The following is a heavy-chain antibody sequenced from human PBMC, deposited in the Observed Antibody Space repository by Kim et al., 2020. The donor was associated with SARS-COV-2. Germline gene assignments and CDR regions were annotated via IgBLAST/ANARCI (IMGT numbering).Heavy chain of an antibody. D-gene: IGHD6-13*01. CDR1: GFTFSSYW. Sequence: GGSLRLSCAASGFTFSSYWMSWVRQAPGKGLEWVANIKQDGSEKYYVDSVKGRFTISRDNAQNSLYLQMNSLRAEDTALSFCARGGSQQLTYWGQGTLVTVSS. V-gene: IGHV3-7*03. CDR3: ARGGSQQLTY. J-gene: IGHJ4*02. CDR2: IKQDGSEK.